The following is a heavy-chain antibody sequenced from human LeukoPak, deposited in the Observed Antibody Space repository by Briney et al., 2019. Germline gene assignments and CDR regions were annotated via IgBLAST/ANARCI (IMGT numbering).Heavy chain of an antibody. CDR1: GYSFTSYA. J-gene: IGHJ6*03. V-gene: IGHV1-3*03. Sequence: GASVKVSCKASGYSFTSYAIHWVRQAPGQTLEWMGWINVGNGNTKYSQEFQGRVTITRDTSASTAYMELSGLRSEDMAVYYCAREEVATIRRGYYYYYMDVWGKGTTVTVSS. D-gene: IGHD5-12*01. CDR2: INVGNGNT. CDR3: AREEVATIRRGYYYYYMDV.